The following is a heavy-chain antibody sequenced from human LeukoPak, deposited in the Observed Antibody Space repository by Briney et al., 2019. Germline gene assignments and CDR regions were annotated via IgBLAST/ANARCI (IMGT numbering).Heavy chain of an antibody. CDR1: GXTXXSNY. Sequence: XRLSXXXSGXTXXSNYMXWVRQAPGKGLEWVSSISSSTTTIYYADSVKGRFTIYRDNAKNSLYLQMNSLRDEDTAVYYCARDAAYSAFNMWGQGTMVTVSS. CDR2: ISSSTTTI. V-gene: IGHV3-48*02. J-gene: IGHJ3*02. CDR3: ARDAAYSAFNM. D-gene: IGHD4-11*01.